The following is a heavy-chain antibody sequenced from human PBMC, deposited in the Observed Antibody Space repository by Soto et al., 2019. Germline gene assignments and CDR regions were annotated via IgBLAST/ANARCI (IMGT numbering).Heavy chain of an antibody. V-gene: IGHV1-69*13. CDR1: GYTFTRYN. D-gene: IGHD2-21*02. CDR3: ARGIVVVTALPYGMDV. J-gene: IGHJ6*02. Sequence: ASVKVSCKTPGYTFTRYNIHWVRQAPGQRLEWMGGIIPIFGTANYAQKFQGRVTITADESTSTAYMELSSLRSEDTAVYYCARGIVVVTALPYGMDVWGQGTTVTVSS. CDR2: IIPIFGTA.